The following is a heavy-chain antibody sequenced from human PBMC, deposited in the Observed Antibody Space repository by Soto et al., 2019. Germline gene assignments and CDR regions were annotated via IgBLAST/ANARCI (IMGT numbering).Heavy chain of an antibody. J-gene: IGHJ4*02. CDR2: ISAYNGNT. D-gene: IGHD2-8*01. CDR1: GYTFTSYG. CDR3: ARPTTCTNGVCYYFDY. Sequence: GASVKVSCKASGYTFTSYGISWVRQAPGQGLEWMGWISAYNGNTNYAQKLQGRVTMTTDTSTSTAYMELRSLRSDDTAVYYCARPTTCTNGVCYYFDYWGQGTLVTVSS. V-gene: IGHV1-18*01.